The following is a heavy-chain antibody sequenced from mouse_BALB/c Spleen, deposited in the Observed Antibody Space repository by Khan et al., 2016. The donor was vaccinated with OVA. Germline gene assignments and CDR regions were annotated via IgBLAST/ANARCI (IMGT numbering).Heavy chain of an antibody. J-gene: IGHJ2*01. V-gene: IGHV1S81*02. CDR3: ARIKKIVATYFDY. D-gene: IGHD1-1*01. Sequence: QVQLQQPGAELVKAGASVKMSCKASGYTFTSYWMHWVKQRLGRGLEWFAETNPTNGRTYYTEKFKSKATLTGDKSSSTAYMLLSGPTCEDSAVYYCARIKKIVATYFDYWGQGTTLTVSA. CDR1: GYTFTSYW. CDR2: TNPTNGRT.